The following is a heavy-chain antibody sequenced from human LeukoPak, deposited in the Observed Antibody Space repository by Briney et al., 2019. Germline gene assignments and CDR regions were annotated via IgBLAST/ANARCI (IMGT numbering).Heavy chain of an antibody. CDR1: GFTFSSYG. CDR2: ISYDGSNK. Sequence: PGGSLRLSCAASGFTFSSYGMHWVRQAPGKGLEWVAVISYDGSNKYYADSVKGRFTISRDNSKNTLYLQMNSLRAEDTAVYYCASLGVGAISFDYWAQEPWSPSPQ. D-gene: IGHD1-26*01. CDR3: ASLGVGAISFDY. V-gene: IGHV3-30*03. J-gene: IGHJ4*01.